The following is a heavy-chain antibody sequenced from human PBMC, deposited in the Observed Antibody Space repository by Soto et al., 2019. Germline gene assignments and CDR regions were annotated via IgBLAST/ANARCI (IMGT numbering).Heavy chain of an antibody. CDR2: IYPGDSDT. CDR3: ARPIGFCSGGTCHRDDF. CDR1: GYNFTNYW. V-gene: IGHV5-51*01. D-gene: IGHD2-15*01. J-gene: IGHJ4*02. Sequence: GESLKISCKGSGYNFTNYWIGWVRQMPGKGLEWMGIIYPGDSDTRYSPSFQGQVTISADKSISTAFLQWSSLKASDTAMYYCARPIGFCSGGTCHRDDFWGQGTLVTFSS.